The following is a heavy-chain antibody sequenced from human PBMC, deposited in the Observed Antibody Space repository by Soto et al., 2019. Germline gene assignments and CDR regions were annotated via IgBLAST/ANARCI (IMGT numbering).Heavy chain of an antibody. V-gene: IGHV3-11*01. CDR1: GFTFSDSY. CDR2: ISSSDSII. D-gene: IGHD3-22*01. J-gene: IGHJ4*02. CDR3: ARDLGYYDSSGYFDY. Sequence: GGSLRLSCAASGFTFSDSYMSWIRQAPGKGLEWVSYISSSDSIIYYSDSVKGRFIISRDNAKNSLYLQMNSLRAEDTAVYYCARDLGYYDSSGYFDYWGQGTLVTVSS.